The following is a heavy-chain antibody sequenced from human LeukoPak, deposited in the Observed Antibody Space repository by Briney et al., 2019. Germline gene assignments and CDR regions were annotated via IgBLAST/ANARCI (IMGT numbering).Heavy chain of an antibody. Sequence: GGSLRLSCAASGFTVSTNYMNWVRQAPGKGLEWVSVIYGGGSTYYADSVKGRFTISRDKSKNTLYLQMDRLRADDTAIYYWARASSPYNWFDPWGQGTLVAVSS. CDR2: IYGGGST. CDR3: ARASSPYNWFDP. V-gene: IGHV3-66*01. J-gene: IGHJ5*02. CDR1: GFTVSTNY.